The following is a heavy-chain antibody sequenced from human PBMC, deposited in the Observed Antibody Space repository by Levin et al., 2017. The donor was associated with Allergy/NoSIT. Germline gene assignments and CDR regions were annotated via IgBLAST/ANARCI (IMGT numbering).Heavy chain of an antibody. CDR3: AVQRSPGIVDTTMGFDY. V-gene: IGHV3-30-3*01. CDR2: ISYDGSGK. D-gene: IGHD5-12*01. CDR1: GFTFSNYA. Sequence: GGSLRLSCAASGFTFSNYAMHWVRQAPGKGPEWVAVISYDGSGKYYADSVKGRFTISRDNSKNTLYLQVNSLKPEDTAVYYCAVQRSPGIVDTTMGFDYWGQGTLVTVSS. J-gene: IGHJ4*02.